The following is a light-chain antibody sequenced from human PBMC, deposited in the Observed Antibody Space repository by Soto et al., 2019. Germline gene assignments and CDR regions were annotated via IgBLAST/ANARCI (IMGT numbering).Light chain of an antibody. J-gene: IGLJ2*01. Sequence: QSALTQPPSVSAAPGQKVTISCSGSSSNIGSNSVSWYQQLPGTAPKLLIYDDNKRPSGIPDRFSGSKSGTSATLGITGLQTGDEADYYCGTWDSSLSAGVFGGGTKLTVL. CDR3: GTWDSSLSAGV. V-gene: IGLV1-51*01. CDR2: DDN. CDR1: SSNIGSNS.